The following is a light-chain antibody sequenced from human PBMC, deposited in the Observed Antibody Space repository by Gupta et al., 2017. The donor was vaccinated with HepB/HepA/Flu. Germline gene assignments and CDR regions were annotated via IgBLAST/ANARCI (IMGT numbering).Light chain of an antibody. J-gene: IGLJ1*01. Sequence: SDVLTQPPSVLVDPGKPDRIPWGGNNVRSQSVNWYQQKPGQAPGLVVFGDRHRPSGLPERISVSKSGNTTTLTISIVEAGDEADYYCQVWEWDTDHDVFATGTKLTVL. CDR2: GDR. V-gene: IGLV3-21*03. CDR3: QVWEWDTDHDV. CDR1: NVRSQS.